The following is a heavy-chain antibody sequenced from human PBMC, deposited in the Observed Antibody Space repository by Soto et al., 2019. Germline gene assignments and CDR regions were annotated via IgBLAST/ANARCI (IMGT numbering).Heavy chain of an antibody. CDR2: INYSGST. Sequence: SETLSLTCAVYGGSFSGYYWSWIRQPPGKGLEWIGEINYSGSTNYNPSLKSRVTISVDTSKNQFSLKLSSVTAADTAVYYCARARDYYDSSGYGLDYWGQGTLVTVSS. CDR3: ARARDYYDSSGYGLDY. V-gene: IGHV4-34*01. D-gene: IGHD3-22*01. J-gene: IGHJ4*02. CDR1: GGSFSGYY.